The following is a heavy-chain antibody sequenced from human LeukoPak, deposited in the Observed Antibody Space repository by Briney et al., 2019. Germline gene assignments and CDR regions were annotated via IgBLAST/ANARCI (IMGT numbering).Heavy chain of an antibody. V-gene: IGHV4-59*01. D-gene: IGHD2-2*02. Sequence: SEILSLTCTVSGGSISSYYWSWIRQPPGKGLEWIGYIYYSGSTNYNPSLKSRVTISVDTSKNQFSLKLSSVTAADTAVYYCARESRYCSSTSCYTNWFDPWGQGTLVTVSS. CDR2: IYYSGST. CDR1: GGSISSYY. CDR3: ARESRYCSSTSCYTNWFDP. J-gene: IGHJ5*02.